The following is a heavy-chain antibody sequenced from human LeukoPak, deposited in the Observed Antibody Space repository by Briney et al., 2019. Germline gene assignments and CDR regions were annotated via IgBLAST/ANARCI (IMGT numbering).Heavy chain of an antibody. Sequence: ASVKVSCKVSGYTLTELSMHWVRQAPGKGLEWMGGFDPEDGETIYAQKFQGRVTMTEDTSTDTAYMELSSLRSEDTAVYYCATGQPDIAAAGYWGQGTLVTVSS. CDR1: GYTLTELS. V-gene: IGHV1-24*01. J-gene: IGHJ4*02. D-gene: IGHD6-13*01. CDR2: FDPEDGET. CDR3: ATGQPDIAAAGY.